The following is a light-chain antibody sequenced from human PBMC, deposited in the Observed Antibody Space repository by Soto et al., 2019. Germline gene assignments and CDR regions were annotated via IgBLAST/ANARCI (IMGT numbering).Light chain of an antibody. CDR1: QSVTTW. CDR2: KAS. V-gene: IGKV1-5*03. CDR3: QQYSTYPIT. J-gene: IGKJ5*01. Sequence: DIQMTQSPSTLSASIGDRVTITCRASQSVTTWLAWYQQKPGKAPKLLIHKASNLQRGLTSPFTGSGSVTEFTLTINRLQSDYFATYYCQQYSTYPITIGQGTKLEIK.